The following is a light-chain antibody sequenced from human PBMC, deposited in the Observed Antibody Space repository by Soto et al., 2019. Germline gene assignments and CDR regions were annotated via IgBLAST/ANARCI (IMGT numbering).Light chain of an antibody. V-gene: IGLV2-18*02. CDR1: SSDVGVYNR. CDR2: DVT. CDR3: SSYTSSSTLI. J-gene: IGLJ2*01. Sequence: QSALTQPPSVSGSPGQSVTISCTGTSSDVGVYNRVSWYQQPPGTAPKLMIYDVTNRPSGVPDRFSGSKSGNTASLTISGLQDEDEADYYCSSYTSSSTLIFGGGTKVTVL.